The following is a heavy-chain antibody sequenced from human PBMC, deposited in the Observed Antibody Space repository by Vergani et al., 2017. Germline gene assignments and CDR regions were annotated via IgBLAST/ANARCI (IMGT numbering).Heavy chain of an antibody. V-gene: IGHV1-2*02. CDR2: INPNSGGT. Sequence: QVQLVQSGAEVKKPGASVKVSCKASGYTFTGYYMHWVRQAPGKGLEWMGWINPNSGGTNYAQKFQGRVTMTRDTSISTAYLELSRLTSDDTAVYYCARVRAYRSYGRLFDYWGQGTLVTVSS. J-gene: IGHJ4*02. D-gene: IGHD5-18*01. CDR3: ARVRAYRSYGRLFDY. CDR1: GYTFTGYY.